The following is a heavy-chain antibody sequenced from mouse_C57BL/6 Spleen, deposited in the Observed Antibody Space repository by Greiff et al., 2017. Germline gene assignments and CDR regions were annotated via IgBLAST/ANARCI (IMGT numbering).Heavy chain of an antibody. V-gene: IGHV5-9*01. CDR1: GFTFTSYT. Sequence: EVKLVESGGGLVKPGGSLKLSCAASGFTFTSYTMSWVRQTPGKRLEWVATISGGGGNTYYPDSVKGRITISRDNATNTLYLQMSSLRSEDTALYYCARNDGCYSGFAYWGQGTLVTVSA. CDR2: ISGGGGNT. CDR3: ARNDGCYSGFAY. J-gene: IGHJ3*01. D-gene: IGHD2-3*01.